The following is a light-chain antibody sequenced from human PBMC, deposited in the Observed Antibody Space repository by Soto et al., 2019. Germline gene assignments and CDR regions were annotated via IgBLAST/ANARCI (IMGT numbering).Light chain of an antibody. CDR2: SDD. V-gene: IGLV1-44*01. Sequence: QSVLTQPPSVSGTPGQRVTISCAGSGSNIGSNSVNWYQQLPGTAPKLLMYSDDQRPSGVPDRFSGSKSGTSASLAISGLQSEDEADYYCATWDDSLTGPVLFGGGTQLTVL. J-gene: IGLJ2*01. CDR3: ATWDDSLTGPVL. CDR1: GSNIGSNS.